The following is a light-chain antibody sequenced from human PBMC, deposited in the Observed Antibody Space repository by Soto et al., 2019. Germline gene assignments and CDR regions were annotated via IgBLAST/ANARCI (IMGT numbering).Light chain of an antibody. CDR2: GAS. CDR3: QQYGSSPFT. V-gene: IGKV3-20*01. Sequence: EIVMTQSPATLSVSPGERATLSCRASQSISSNLSWYQQKPGQAPRLLIYGASSRATGIPHRFSGSGSGTDFTLTISSLEPEDFAVYYCQQYGSSPFTFGQGTRLEIK. CDR1: QSISSN. J-gene: IGKJ5*01.